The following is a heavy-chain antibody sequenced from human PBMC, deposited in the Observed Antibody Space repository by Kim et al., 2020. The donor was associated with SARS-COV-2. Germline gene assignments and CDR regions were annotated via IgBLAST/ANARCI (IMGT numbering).Heavy chain of an antibody. CDR3: ASSGTTGTTSFDY. V-gene: IGHV4-59*01. D-gene: IGHD1-1*01. J-gene: IGHJ4*02. Sequence: YNPSLKSRVTISVDTSKNQFSLKLSSVTAADTAVYYCASSGTTGTTSFDYWGQGTLVTVSS.